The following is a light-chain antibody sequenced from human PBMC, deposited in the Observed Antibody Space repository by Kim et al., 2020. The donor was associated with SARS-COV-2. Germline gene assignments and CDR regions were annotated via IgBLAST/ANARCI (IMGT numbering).Light chain of an antibody. CDR1: QSVSSN. Sequence: EIVMTQSPATLSVSPGERATLSCRASQSVSSNLAWYQQKPGQAPRLLIYGASTKATGIPSRFSGSGSGTEFTLTISSLQSEDFAVYSCQQYNNWSYTFGQGTKLEI. V-gene: IGKV3-15*01. J-gene: IGKJ2*01. CDR3: QQYNNWSYT. CDR2: GAS.